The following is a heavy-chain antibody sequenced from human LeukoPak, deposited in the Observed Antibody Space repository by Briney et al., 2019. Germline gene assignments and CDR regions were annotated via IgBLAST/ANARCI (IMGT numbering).Heavy chain of an antibody. Sequence: SETLSLTCAVYGGSFSGYYWSWIRQPPGKVLEWIGEINHSGSTTYNPSLKSRVTISVDTSKNQFSLKLSSVTAADTAVYYCARAVTTTTNHYYYYMDVWGKGTTVTISS. CDR3: ARAVTTTTNHYYYYMDV. D-gene: IGHD4-11*01. CDR1: GGSFSGYY. V-gene: IGHV4-34*01. CDR2: INHSGST. J-gene: IGHJ6*03.